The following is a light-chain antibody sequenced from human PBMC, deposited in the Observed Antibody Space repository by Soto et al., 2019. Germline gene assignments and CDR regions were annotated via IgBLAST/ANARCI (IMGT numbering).Light chain of an antibody. V-gene: IGKV1-39*01. J-gene: IGKJ5*01. Sequence: PKSPSSXHAFRGATVMFIWRESKSISRYLNWYQQKKGKAXKXXXYAESSLKSGVPSRLRGSGSGTDFTLTIRRLQPEDFATYYCQKSYSRPLTFGQGTRLET. CDR3: QKSYSRPLT. CDR2: AES. CDR1: KSISRY.